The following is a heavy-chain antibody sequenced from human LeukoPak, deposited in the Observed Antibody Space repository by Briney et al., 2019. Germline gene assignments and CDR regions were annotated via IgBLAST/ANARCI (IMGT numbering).Heavy chain of an antibody. J-gene: IGHJ4*02. CDR3: ARSPYYDFWSGYYSYFDY. D-gene: IGHD3-3*01. V-gene: IGHV4-34*01. Sequence: SETLSLTCAVYGGSFSGYYWSWIRQPPGKGLEWIGEIYHSGSTNYNPSLKSRVTISVDKSKNQFSLKLSSVTAADTAVYYCARSPYYDFWSGYYSYFDYWGQGTLVTVSS. CDR1: GGSFSGYY. CDR2: IYHSGST.